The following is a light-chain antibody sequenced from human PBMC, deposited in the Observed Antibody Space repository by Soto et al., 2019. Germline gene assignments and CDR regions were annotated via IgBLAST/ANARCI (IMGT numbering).Light chain of an antibody. CDR3: QQYNNWPPYT. V-gene: IGKV3-15*01. CDR2: GAS. CDR1: QTIANN. J-gene: IGKJ2*01. Sequence: ETVMTQSPATLSVSPGDRATLSCRASQTIANNLAWYQQRPGQAPRLLIYGASTRATGIPARFSGSGSGTEFTLTISSLQSEDFAIYYCQQYNNWPPYTFGQGTKLEIK.